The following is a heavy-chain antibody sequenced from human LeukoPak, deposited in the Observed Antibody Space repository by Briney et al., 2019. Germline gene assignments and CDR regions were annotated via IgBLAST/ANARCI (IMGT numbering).Heavy chain of an antibody. CDR1: GFTFSNAW. CDR3: ARERLVVVGDSYYYYGMDV. Sequence: PGRSLRLSCAASGFTFSNAWMDWVRRAPGKGLEWVSSISSSSSYIYYADSVKGRFTISRDNAKNSLFLQMNSLRAEDTAVYYCARERLVVVGDSYYYYGMDVWGQGTTVTVSS. J-gene: IGHJ6*02. CDR2: ISSSSSYI. D-gene: IGHD2-2*01. V-gene: IGHV3-21*01.